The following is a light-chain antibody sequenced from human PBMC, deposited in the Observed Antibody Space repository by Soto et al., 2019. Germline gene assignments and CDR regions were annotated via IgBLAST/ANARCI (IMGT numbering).Light chain of an antibody. CDR3: QQSYSTPRGT. Sequence: DIQMTQSPSSLSASVGDRVTITCRASQSISGYLNWYQQKPGKAPKLLIYAASSLQSGVPSRFSGSGSGTDFTLTISSLQPEDFATYYCQQSYSTPRGTFGGGTKVEIK. J-gene: IGKJ4*01. CDR2: AAS. CDR1: QSISGY. V-gene: IGKV1-39*01.